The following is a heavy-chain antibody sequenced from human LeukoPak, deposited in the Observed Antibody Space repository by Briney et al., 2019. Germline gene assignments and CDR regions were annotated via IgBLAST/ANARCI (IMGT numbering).Heavy chain of an antibody. CDR1: GFTFSTYT. J-gene: IGHJ4*02. D-gene: IGHD3-22*01. CDR3: ARRHDSSGYYYFDY. V-gene: IGHV3-23*01. Sequence: GGSLRLSCAASGFTFSTYTMSWVRQAPGKGLEWVSLISGSGGSTYYADSVKGRFTISRDNSKNALYLQMNSLRVEDTAVYYCARRHDSSGYYYFDYWGQGTLVTVSS. CDR2: ISGSGGST.